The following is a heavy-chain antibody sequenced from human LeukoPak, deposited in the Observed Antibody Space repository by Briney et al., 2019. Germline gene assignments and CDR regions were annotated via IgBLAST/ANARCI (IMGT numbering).Heavy chain of an antibody. D-gene: IGHD3/OR15-3a*01. V-gene: IGHV3-74*01. CDR1: GFSFSNSW. CDR3: ASDPYLANFWTGYPHY. J-gene: IGHJ4*02. Sequence: GESLRLSCAASGFSFSNSWMHWVRQAPGKGLVWVSRINSDGTTTYYADSVRGRFTISRDNAKNTLFLQMNSLIPEATALYYCASDPYLANFWTGYPHYWGQGTLVTVSS. CDR2: INSDGTTT.